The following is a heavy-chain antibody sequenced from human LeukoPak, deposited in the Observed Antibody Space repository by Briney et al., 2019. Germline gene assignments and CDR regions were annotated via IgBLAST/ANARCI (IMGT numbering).Heavy chain of an antibody. CDR3: AKVDIPSGNYGGYFDY. Sequence: SETLSLTCTVSGGSISSSSYYWAWIRQPPGKGLEWIGGIYHSGSTYYNPSLKSRVTISVDTSKNQFPLRMTSVTAADTAVYYCAKVDIPSGNYGGYFDYWGQGTLVTVSS. D-gene: IGHD1-26*01. CDR1: GGSISSSSYY. J-gene: IGHJ4*02. CDR2: IYHSGST. V-gene: IGHV4-39*06.